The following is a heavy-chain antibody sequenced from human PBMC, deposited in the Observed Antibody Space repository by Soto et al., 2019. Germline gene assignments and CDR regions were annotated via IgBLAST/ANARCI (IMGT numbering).Heavy chain of an antibody. CDR1: GYTFTSYD. CDR3: ARERNMYGMDV. D-gene: IGHD1-1*01. Sequence: QVQLVQSGAEVKKPGASVKVSYKASGYTFTSYDINWVRQATGQGLEWMGWMNPNSGNTVYAQKFQDRVTMTRNTSISPAYMELSSLRSADTAVYYCARERNMYGMDVWGQGTTVTVSS. J-gene: IGHJ6*02. CDR2: MNPNSGNT. V-gene: IGHV1-8*01.